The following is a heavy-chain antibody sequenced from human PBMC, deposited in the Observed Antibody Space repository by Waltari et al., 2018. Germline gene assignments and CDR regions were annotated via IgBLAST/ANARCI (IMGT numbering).Heavy chain of an antibody. CDR3: ARARRNNWNPFAEYFQH. V-gene: IGHV1-69*04. CDR1: GGTFSSYA. J-gene: IGHJ1*01. D-gene: IGHD1-20*01. Sequence: QVQLVQSGAEVKKPGSSVKVSCKASGGTFSSYAISWVRQAPGQGLEWMGGIIPILRIANYAQKFQGRVTITADESTSTAYMELSSLRSEDTAVYYCARARRNNWNPFAEYFQHWGQGTLVTVSS. CDR2: IIPILRIA.